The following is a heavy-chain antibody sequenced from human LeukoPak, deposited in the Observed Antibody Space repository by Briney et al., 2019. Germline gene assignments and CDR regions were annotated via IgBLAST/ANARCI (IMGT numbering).Heavy chain of an antibody. V-gene: IGHV3-53*01. CDR2: IYIGGNT. J-gene: IGHJ6*02. D-gene: IGHD3-3*01. CDR1: GFAVSDNY. Sequence: PGGSLRLSCAASGFAVSDNYMSWVRQPPGKTLEWVSVIYIGGNTYYADSVKGRFTISRDISKNTLSLQMNSLRGKDTAVYYCASPSYYDFWSGYHNYGMDVWGQGTTVTVSS. CDR3: ASPSYYDFWSGYHNYGMDV.